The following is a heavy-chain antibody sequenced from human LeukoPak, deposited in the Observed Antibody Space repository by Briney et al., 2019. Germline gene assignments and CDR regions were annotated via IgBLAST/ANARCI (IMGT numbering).Heavy chain of an antibody. V-gene: IGHV3-30*04. CDR2: ISYDGSNE. CDR3: ARQAVARPFDL. Sequence: PGGSLRLSCAASGFTFSSYVMHWVRQAPGKGLGWAAIISYDGSNEYYADSVKGRFTISRDNAQSSLYLQMNSLRAGDTAVYYCARQAVARPFDLWGQGTMVAVSS. J-gene: IGHJ3*01. CDR1: GFTFSSYV.